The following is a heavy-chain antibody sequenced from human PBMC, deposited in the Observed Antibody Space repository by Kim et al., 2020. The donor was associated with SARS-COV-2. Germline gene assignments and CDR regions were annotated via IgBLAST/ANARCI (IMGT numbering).Heavy chain of an antibody. V-gene: IGHV3-48*02. Sequence: GGSLRLSCAASGFTFSSYSMNWVRQAPGKGLEWVSYISSSSSTIYYADSVKGRFTISRDNAKNSLYLQMNSLRDEDTAVYYCARDFERPVVTNSPVGYWGQGTLVTVSS. CDR1: GFTFSSYS. CDR3: ARDFERPVVTNSPVGY. CDR2: ISSSSSTI. J-gene: IGHJ4*02. D-gene: IGHD2-21*02.